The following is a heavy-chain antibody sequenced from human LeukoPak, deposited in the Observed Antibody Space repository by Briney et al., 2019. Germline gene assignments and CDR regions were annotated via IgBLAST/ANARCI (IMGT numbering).Heavy chain of an antibody. CDR3: ARDVGVVMYDY. CDR1: GFIFTTYA. CDR2: VDHSGRNT. Sequence: PGGSLRLSCAASGFIFTTYAMGWVRQAPGKGLEWVATVDHSGRNTHYVDAVTGRFTISRDDSKSTLFLHMNRLRADDTAVYYCARDVGVVMYDYWGQGTLVTVSS. D-gene: IGHD3-3*01. J-gene: IGHJ4*02. V-gene: IGHV3-23*01.